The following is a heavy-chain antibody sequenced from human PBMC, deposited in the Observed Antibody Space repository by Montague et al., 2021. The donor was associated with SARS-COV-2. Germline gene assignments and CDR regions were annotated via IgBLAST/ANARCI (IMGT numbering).Heavy chain of an antibody. CDR3: AREEGGVGGVLGPLPYHGMDV. J-gene: IGHJ6*02. Sequence: SLRLSCAAAGLTVSENYMSWVRQAPGKRLEWVSLLFRGGKPYYADSVKGRFTISRDGSNNILFLQMNSVRLEDTAVYFCAREEGGVGGVLGPLPYHGMDVWGQGTTVTVSS. D-gene: IGHD3-16*01. V-gene: IGHV3-66*02. CDR2: LFRGGKP. CDR1: GLTVSENY.